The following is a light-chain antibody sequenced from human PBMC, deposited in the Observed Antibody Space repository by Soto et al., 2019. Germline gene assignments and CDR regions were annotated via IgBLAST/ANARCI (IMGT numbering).Light chain of an antibody. CDR2: GAS. CDR1: QNVDTAY. J-gene: IGKJ1*01. CDR3: QQYGSLPWT. V-gene: IGKV3-20*01. Sequence: EIVLTQSPGTLSLSPGERATLSCRASQNVDTAYLAWYQQKPGQAPRIIIFGASGRARGIPDRFSGSGSGTVFTLTISRLEPEDFAVYYCQQYGSLPWTFGQGTKVQIK.